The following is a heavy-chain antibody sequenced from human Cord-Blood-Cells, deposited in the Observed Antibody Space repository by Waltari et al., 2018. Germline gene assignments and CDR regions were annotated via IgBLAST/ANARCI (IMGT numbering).Heavy chain of an antibody. V-gene: IGHV4-39*01. CDR1: GRSISSSSYY. J-gene: IGHJ5*02. CDR3: ARHEGMWFDP. D-gene: IGHD3-10*01. CDR2: IYYSGST. Sequence: QLQLQESGPGLVTPSETLSLTCPVSGRSISSSSYYWGWIRQPPGKGLEWIGSIYYSGSTYYNPSLKSRVTISVDTSKNQFSLKLSSVTAADTAVYYCARHEGMWFDPWGQGTLVTVSS.